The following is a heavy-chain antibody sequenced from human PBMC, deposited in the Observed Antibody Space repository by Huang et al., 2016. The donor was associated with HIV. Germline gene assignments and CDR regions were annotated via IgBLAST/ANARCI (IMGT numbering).Heavy chain of an antibody. V-gene: IGHV2-5*02. CDR3: AHIGDIFAAYSPEYFDY. CDR2: IYWDDDK. CDR1: GFSLNTSGVG. J-gene: IGHJ4*02. D-gene: IGHD2-15*01. Sequence: QITLKESGPTLVKPTQTLTLACTFSGFSLNTSGVGVAWIRQPTGKALEWLALIYWDDDKRYRPSLKSRLTISKDPANNQVVLTMTNMDPVDTASYFCAHIGDIFAAYSPEYFDYWGQGALVTVSS.